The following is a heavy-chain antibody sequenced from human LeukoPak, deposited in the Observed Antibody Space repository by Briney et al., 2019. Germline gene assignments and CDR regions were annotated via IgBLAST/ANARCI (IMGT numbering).Heavy chain of an antibody. CDR2: MNPVSGNA. Sequence: ASVNVSFKASGYTFTNFDINWVRQAPGQGLEGMGWMNPVSGNAGSAQKFQGRVTLTRDMSISTAYMELSSLRSDDTAFYYCARAPMGTAALYWGQGTLVTASS. J-gene: IGHJ4*02. V-gene: IGHV1-8*01. D-gene: IGHD2-2*01. CDR3: ARAPMGTAALY. CDR1: GYTFTNFD.